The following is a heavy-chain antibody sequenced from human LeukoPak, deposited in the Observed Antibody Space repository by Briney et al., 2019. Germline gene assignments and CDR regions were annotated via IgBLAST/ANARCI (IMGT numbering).Heavy chain of an antibody. CDR1: GGSFSGYY. Sequence: SETLSLTCAVYGGSFSGYYWSWIRQPPGKGLEWIGEINHSGSTNYNPSLKSRVTISVDTSKNQFSLKLGSVTAADTAVYYCARGRGYSYSYWGQGTLVTVSS. CDR3: ARGRGYSYSY. V-gene: IGHV4-34*01. CDR2: INHSGST. J-gene: IGHJ4*02. D-gene: IGHD5-18*01.